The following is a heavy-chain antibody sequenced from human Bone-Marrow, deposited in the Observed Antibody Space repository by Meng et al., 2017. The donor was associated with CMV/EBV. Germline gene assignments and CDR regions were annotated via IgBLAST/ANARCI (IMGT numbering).Heavy chain of an antibody. CDR3: ARRSGYDFGPYDQ. D-gene: IGHD5-12*01. CDR2: ISGSGANT. Sequence: GESLKISCAASGFTFSSHGMNWVRQAPGKGLEWVSGISGSGANTYYGETAKGRFTISRDNSKNTVYLQMNSLRAEDTDTYYCARRSGYDFGPYDQWGQGTLVTVSS. J-gene: IGHJ4*02. V-gene: IGHV3-23*01. CDR1: GFTFSSHG.